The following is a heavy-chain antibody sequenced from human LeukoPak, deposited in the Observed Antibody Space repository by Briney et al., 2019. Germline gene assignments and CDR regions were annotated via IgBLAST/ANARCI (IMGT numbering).Heavy chain of an antibody. CDR1: GFTFSNNW. V-gene: IGHV3-7*01. J-gene: IGHJ5*02. Sequence: GGSLRLSCAASGFTFSNNWMSWVRLAAGKGLEWVANINPDGGTEYYVGSGKGRFTISRDNAKSSLYLEMNSLRDEDTAVYYCARGDSSTGWWFDPWGQGTRVTVSS. CDR2: INPDGGTE. CDR3: ARGDSSTGWWFDP. D-gene: IGHD6-13*01.